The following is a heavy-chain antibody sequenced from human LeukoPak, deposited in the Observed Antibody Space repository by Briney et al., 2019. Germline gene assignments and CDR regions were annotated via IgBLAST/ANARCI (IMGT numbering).Heavy chain of an antibody. CDR3: ARALLGYCSSTSCPRRLGGGSYYYYGMDV. J-gene: IGHJ6*02. D-gene: IGHD2-2*01. Sequence: SETLSLTCAVYGGSFSGYYWSWIRQPPGKGLEWIGEINHSGSTNYNPSLKSRVTISVDTSKNQFSLKLSSVTAADTAVYYCARALLGYCSSTSCPRRLGGGSYYYYGMDVWGQGTTVTVSS. V-gene: IGHV4-34*01. CDR1: GGSFSGYY. CDR2: INHSGST.